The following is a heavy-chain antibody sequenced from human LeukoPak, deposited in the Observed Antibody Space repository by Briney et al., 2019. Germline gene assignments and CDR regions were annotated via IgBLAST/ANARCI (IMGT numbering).Heavy chain of an antibody. CDR3: VSYGPGYNWLIT. Sequence: GASVKVSCTFTGYYMQWVRQAPGQGLEWMGWIHPVTGDTNYAQRFQGRVTMTRDTSSRTTYMELSRLTSGDTALYYCVSYGPGYNWLITWGQGTQVTVSS. CDR2: IHPVTGDT. V-gene: IGHV1-2*02. J-gene: IGHJ4*02. CDR1: FTGYY. D-gene: IGHD1-1*01.